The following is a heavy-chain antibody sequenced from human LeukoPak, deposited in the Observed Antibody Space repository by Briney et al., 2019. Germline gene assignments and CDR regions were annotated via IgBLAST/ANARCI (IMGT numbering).Heavy chain of an antibody. V-gene: IGHV4-59*01. CDR1: GSSNSSYY. D-gene: IGHD6-13*01. Sequence: PSETLSLTCTVSGSSNSSYYWSWIRQPPGMGLEWIGYNYYGGSTNYNPSLKSRVTISVDASKNQFSLRLTSVTAADTAVYYCARAVHSSSALDYWGQGTLLTVSS. CDR2: NYYGGST. J-gene: IGHJ4*02. CDR3: ARAVHSSSALDY.